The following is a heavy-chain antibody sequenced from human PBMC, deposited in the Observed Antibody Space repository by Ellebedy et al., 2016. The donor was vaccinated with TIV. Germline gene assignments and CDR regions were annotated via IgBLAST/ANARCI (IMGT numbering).Heavy chain of an antibody. CDR3: ARGRGYILDH. CDR2: IKEDETEK. V-gene: IGHV3-7*03. D-gene: IGHD5-12*01. Sequence: GGSLRLXCTASGFTFSRRWMGWVRQAPGKGLEWVANIKEDETEKYYAESVKGRFTISRDNSKNTVYLQMNSLRAEDTAVYYCARGRGYILDHWGQGTLVTVSS. J-gene: IGHJ4*02. CDR1: GFTFSRRW.